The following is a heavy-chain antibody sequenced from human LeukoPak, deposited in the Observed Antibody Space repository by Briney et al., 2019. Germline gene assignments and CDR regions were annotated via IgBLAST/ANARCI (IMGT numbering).Heavy chain of an antibody. CDR2: INHSGST. CDR1: GGSFSGYY. V-gene: IGHV4-34*01. J-gene: IGHJ4*02. CDR3: ARERKYSSSQFDY. Sequence: PSETLSLTCAVYGGSFSGYYWSWIRQPPGKGLEWIGEINHSGSTNYNPSLKSRVTISVDTSKNQFSLKLSSVTAADTAVYYCARERKYSSSQFDYWGQGTLVTVSS. D-gene: IGHD6-6*01.